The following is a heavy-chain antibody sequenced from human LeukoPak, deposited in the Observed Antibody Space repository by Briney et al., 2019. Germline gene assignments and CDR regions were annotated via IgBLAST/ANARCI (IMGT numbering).Heavy chain of an antibody. CDR2: MNPNSGNT. V-gene: IGHV1-8*01. CDR1: GYTFTSYD. Sequence: ASVKVSCKASGYTFTSYDINWVRQATGQGLEWMGWMNPNSGNTGYAQKFQGRVTMTRNTSISTAYMELSSLRSEDTAVYYCARSLSSWYFLQFDPWGQGTLVTVSS. D-gene: IGHD6-13*01. CDR3: ARSLSSWYFLQFDP. J-gene: IGHJ5*02.